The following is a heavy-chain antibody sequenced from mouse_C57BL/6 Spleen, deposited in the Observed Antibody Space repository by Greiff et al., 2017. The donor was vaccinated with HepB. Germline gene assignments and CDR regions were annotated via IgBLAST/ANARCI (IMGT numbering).Heavy chain of an antibody. Sequence: VQLQQSGAELVRPGASVKLSCKASGYTFTDYYINWVKQRPGQGLEWIARIYPGSGNTYYNEKFKGKATLTAEKSSSTAYMQLSSLTSEDSAVYFCARDYGSAMDYWGQGTSVTVSS. CDR1: GYTFTDYY. D-gene: IGHD1-2*01. V-gene: IGHV1-76*01. J-gene: IGHJ4*01. CDR3: ARDYGSAMDY. CDR2: IYPGSGNT.